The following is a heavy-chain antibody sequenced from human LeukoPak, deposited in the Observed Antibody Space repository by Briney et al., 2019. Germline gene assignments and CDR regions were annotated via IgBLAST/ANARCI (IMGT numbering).Heavy chain of an antibody. CDR2: IYYSGST. Sequence: SETLSLTCTVSGGSISSSSYYWGWIRQPPGKGLEWIGIIYYSGSTYSNPSLKSRVTISVDTSKNQFSLKLSSVTAADTAVYYCARSNWNDALVFDYWGQGTLVTVSS. J-gene: IGHJ4*02. D-gene: IGHD1-1*01. V-gene: IGHV4-39*07. CDR3: ARSNWNDALVFDY. CDR1: GGSISSSSYY.